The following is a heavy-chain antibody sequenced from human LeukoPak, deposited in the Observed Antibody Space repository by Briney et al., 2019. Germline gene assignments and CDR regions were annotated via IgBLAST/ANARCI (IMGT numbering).Heavy chain of an antibody. V-gene: IGHV1-2*02. CDR2: INCNSGGT. J-gene: IGHJ4*02. CDR1: GYSFAGYG. CDR3: ARENWYFDY. Sequence: ASVKVSCKASGYSFAGYGISWVRQAPGQGLEWMGWINCNSGGTNYAPEFQGRVTLTRDTSTNTAYMEVSSLRSDDTAVYYCARENWYFDYWGQGTLVTVSS.